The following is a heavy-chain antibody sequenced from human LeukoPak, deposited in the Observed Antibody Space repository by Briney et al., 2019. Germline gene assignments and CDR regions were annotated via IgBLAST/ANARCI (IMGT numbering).Heavy chain of an antibody. J-gene: IGHJ4*02. V-gene: IGHV3-15*07. D-gene: IGHD5-12*01. CDR3: NTEGTLRLSGGLDF. Sequence: PGGSLRLSCAASGFTFSKAWMNWVRQAPGKGLEWVGRIRSKTDGGTTDYAAPARGRFTISRDDSKNTLYLQMSSLKTEDTAVYYCNTEGTLRLSGGLDFWGQGILVIVSS. CDR2: IRSKTDGGTT. CDR1: GFTFSKAW.